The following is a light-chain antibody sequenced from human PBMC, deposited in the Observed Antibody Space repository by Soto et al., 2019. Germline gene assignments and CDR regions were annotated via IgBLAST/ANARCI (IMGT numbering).Light chain of an antibody. CDR1: QSIGDY. Sequence: EVVMTQSPATLSVAPGERATLSCRASQSIGDYLAWYQHKPGQAPRLLINGALTRATGIPARFAGSGSETDFTLTISSLQSEDFAIYYCQQYSSWVVTFGQGTRL. CDR3: QQYSSWVVT. CDR2: GAL. V-gene: IGKV3-15*01. J-gene: IGKJ5*01.